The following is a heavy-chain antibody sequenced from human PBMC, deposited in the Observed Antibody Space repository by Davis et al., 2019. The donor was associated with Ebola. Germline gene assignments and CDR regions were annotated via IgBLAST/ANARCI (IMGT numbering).Heavy chain of an antibody. V-gene: IGHV4-59*01. CDR3: ARDTGDYDFWSGPFDP. Sequence: PSETLSLTCTVSGGSISSYYWSWIRQPPGKGLEWIGYIYYSGSTNYNPSLKSRVTISVDTSKNQFSLKLSSVTAADTAVYYCARDTGDYDFWSGPFDPWGQGTLVTVSS. CDR2: IYYSGST. J-gene: IGHJ5*02. CDR1: GGSISSYY. D-gene: IGHD3-3*01.